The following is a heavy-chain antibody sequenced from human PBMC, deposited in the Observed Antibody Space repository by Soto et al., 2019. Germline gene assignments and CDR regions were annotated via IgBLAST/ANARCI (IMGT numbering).Heavy chain of an antibody. CDR3: ASSVGATTTTFDY. J-gene: IGHJ4*02. Sequence: ASVKVSYKASGYTFTSYYMHWVLQAPGQGLEWMGIINPSGGSTSYAQKFQGRVTMTRDTSTSTVYMELSSLRSEDTAVYYCASSVGATTTTFDYWGQGTLVTVSS. CDR2: INPSGGST. CDR1: GYTFTSYY. D-gene: IGHD1-26*01. V-gene: IGHV1-46*01.